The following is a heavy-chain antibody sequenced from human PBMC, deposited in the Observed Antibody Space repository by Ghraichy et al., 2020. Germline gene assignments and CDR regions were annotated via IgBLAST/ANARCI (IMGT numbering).Heavy chain of an antibody. J-gene: IGHJ6*03. CDR3: ARGLPGYYDFWSGYYTGPGRGVYYYYYMDV. Sequence: SETLSLTCAVYGGSFSGYYWSWIRQPPGKGLEWIGEINHSGSTNYNPSLKSRVTISVDTSKNQFSLKLSSVTAADTAVYYCARGLPGYYDFWSGYYTGPGRGVYYYYYMDVWGKGTTVTVSS. D-gene: IGHD3-3*01. CDR1: GGSFSGYY. CDR2: INHSGST. V-gene: IGHV4-34*01.